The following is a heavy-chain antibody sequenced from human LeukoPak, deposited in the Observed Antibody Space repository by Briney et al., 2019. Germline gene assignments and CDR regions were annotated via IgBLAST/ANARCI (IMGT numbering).Heavy chain of an antibody. D-gene: IGHD6-19*01. J-gene: IGHJ4*02. CDR1: GFTFSDNY. CDR2: ISSSGNTT. V-gene: IGHV3-11*04. CDR3: ARDGGSAWFLDY. Sequence: GGSLRLSCAASGFTFSDNYMSWIRQAPGKGPEWVSYISSSGNTTYNADSVKGRFSITRDNAKNSLYLQMNSLRAEDTAVYYCARDGGSAWFLDYWGQGTLVTVSS.